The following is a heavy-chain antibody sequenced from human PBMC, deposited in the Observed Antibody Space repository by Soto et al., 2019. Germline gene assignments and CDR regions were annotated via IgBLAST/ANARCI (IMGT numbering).Heavy chain of an antibody. V-gene: IGHV1-46*01. Sequence: VKVSCKASGYTFTSYYMHWVRQAPGQGLEWMGIINPSGGSTSYAQKFQGRVTMTRDTSTSTVYMELSSLRSEDTAVYYCARDLPNTRVIDTFDYWGQGTLVTVSS. CDR1: GYTFTSYY. CDR3: ARDLPNTRVIDTFDY. D-gene: IGHD3-16*02. J-gene: IGHJ4*02. CDR2: INPSGGST.